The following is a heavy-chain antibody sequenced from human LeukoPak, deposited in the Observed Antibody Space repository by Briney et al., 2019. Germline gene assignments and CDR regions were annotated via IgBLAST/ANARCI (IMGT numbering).Heavy chain of an antibody. CDR2: MYYSGST. CDR1: GGSISSGDYY. V-gene: IGHV4-30-4*08. J-gene: IGHJ4*02. D-gene: IGHD2-15*01. CDR3: ARRGYCSGGSCYAPPGILY. Sequence: SQTLSLTCTVSGGSISSGDYYWSWIRQPPGRGLELIGYMYYSGSTYYNPSLKSRVTISVDTSKNQFSLKLSSVTAADTAVYYCARRGYCSGGSCYAPPGILYWGQGTLVTVSS.